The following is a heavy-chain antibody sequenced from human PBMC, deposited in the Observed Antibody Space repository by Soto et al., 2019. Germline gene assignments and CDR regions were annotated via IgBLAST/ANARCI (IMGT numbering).Heavy chain of an antibody. D-gene: IGHD4-17*01. V-gene: IGHV4-59*01. CDR2: IYYSGST. Sequence: SETLSLTCTVSGGSISSYYWSWTRQPPGKGLEWIGYIYYSGSTNYNPSLKSRVTISVDTSKNQFSLKLSSVTAADTAVYYCARRYGASFDYWGQGTLVTVSS. J-gene: IGHJ4*02. CDR3: ARRYGASFDY. CDR1: GGSISSYY.